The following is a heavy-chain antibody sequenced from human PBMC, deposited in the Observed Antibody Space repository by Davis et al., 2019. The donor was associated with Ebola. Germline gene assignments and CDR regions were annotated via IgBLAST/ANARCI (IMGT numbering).Heavy chain of an antibody. J-gene: IGHJ4*02. CDR3: ARDFSGPTYYYDSSGSDY. Sequence: AASVKVSCKASGGTFSSYTISWVRQAPGQGLEWMGRIIPILGITNYAQKFQGRVTITADESTSTAYMELSSLRSEDTAVYYCARDFSGPTYYYDSSGSDYWGQGTLVTVSS. CDR1: GGTFSSYT. V-gene: IGHV1-69*04. D-gene: IGHD3-22*01. CDR2: IIPILGIT.